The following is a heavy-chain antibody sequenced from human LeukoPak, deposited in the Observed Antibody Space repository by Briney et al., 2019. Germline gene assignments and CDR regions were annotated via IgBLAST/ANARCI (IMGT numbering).Heavy chain of an antibody. V-gene: IGHV4-39*07. Sequence: SETLSLTCTVSGGSISSSSYYWGWIRQPPGKGLEWIGSIYYSGSTYCNPSLKSRVTISVDTSKNQFSLKLSSVTAADTAVYYCARDRGDYGDSLFDYWGQGTLVTVSS. CDR1: GGSISSSSYY. CDR2: IYYSGST. D-gene: IGHD4-17*01. CDR3: ARDRGDYGDSLFDY. J-gene: IGHJ4*02.